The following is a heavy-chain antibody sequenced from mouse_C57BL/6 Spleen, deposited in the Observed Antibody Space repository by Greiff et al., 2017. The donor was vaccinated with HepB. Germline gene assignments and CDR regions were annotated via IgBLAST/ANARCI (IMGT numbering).Heavy chain of an antibody. D-gene: IGHD1-1*01. V-gene: IGHV1-26*01. Sequence: VQLQQSGPELVKPGASVKISCKASGYTFTDYYMHWVKQSHGKSLEWIGDINPNNGGTSYNQKFKGKATLTVDKSSSTAYMELRSLTSEDSAVYYCARGYYGREGAWFAYWGQGTLVTVSA. CDR2: INPNNGGT. CDR1: GYTFTDYY. CDR3: ARGYYGREGAWFAY. J-gene: IGHJ3*01.